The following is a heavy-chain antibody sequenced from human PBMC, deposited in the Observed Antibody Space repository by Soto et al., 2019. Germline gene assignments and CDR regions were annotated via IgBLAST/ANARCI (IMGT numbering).Heavy chain of an antibody. J-gene: IGHJ5*02. CDR3: ARGSGFTIFGVAPSWFDP. V-gene: IGHV1-8*01. CDR2: MNPNSGNT. D-gene: IGHD3-3*01. Sequence: GASVKVSCKASGYTFTSYDINWVRQATGQGLEWMGWMNPNSGNTGYAQKLKGRVTMTRNTSISTAYMELSSLRSEDTAVYYCARGSGFTIFGVAPSWFDPWGQGTLVTVSS. CDR1: GYTFTSYD.